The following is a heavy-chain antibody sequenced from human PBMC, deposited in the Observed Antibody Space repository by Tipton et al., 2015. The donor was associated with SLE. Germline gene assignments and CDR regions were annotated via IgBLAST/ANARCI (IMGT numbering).Heavy chain of an antibody. J-gene: IGHJ4*01. CDR2: INPNAGNT. V-gene: IGHV1-46*01. CDR3: AIDKVGGLDDY. D-gene: IGHD3-16*01. Sequence: QSGAEVKMPGASVKLSCKASGYTFISYYVHWVRQAPGQGLEWMGIINPNAGNTNYAQKFRGRVTITRDTSTSTVYMELSSLKSEDSAVYYCAIDKVGGLDDYWGHGTLVTVSS. CDR1: GYTFISYY.